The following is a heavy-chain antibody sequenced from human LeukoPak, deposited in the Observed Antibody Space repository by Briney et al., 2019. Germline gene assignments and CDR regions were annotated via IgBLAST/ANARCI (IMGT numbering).Heavy chain of an antibody. Sequence: GGSLRLSCAASGFTLNNYAMSWVRQAPGKGLEWVSMINNSGGSTYYADSVKGRFTISRDLSKNTLYLQMNSLRAEDTALYYCARKYSGTNPFDYWGQGTLVTVSS. J-gene: IGHJ4*02. CDR1: GFTLNNYA. CDR2: INNSGGST. D-gene: IGHD1-26*01. CDR3: ARKYSGTNPFDY. V-gene: IGHV3-23*01.